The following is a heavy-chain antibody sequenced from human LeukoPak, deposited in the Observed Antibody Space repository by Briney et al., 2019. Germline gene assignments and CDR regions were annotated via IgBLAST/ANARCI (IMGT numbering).Heavy chain of an antibody. CDR2: IKQDGSEK. Sequence: PGGSLRLSCAATGFTFSSYWMSWVRQAPGKGLEWVANIKQDGSEKYYVDSVKGRFTISKDNAKNSLYLQMNSLRAEDTALYHCARNNGMDVWGQGTTVIVSS. CDR3: ARNNGMDV. J-gene: IGHJ6*02. CDR1: GFTFSSYW. V-gene: IGHV3-7*03.